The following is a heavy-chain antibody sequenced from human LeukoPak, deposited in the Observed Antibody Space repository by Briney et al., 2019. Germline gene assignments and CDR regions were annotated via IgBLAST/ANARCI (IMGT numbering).Heavy chain of an antibody. Sequence: SETLSLTCTVSGGSISSSSYYWGWIRQPPGKGLEWIGRIYYSGSTYYNPSLKSRVTISVDTSKNQFSLKLSSVTAADTAVYYCARTYYDILTGYYLDYWGQGTLVTVSS. V-gene: IGHV4-39*07. J-gene: IGHJ4*02. CDR2: IYYSGST. CDR3: ARTYYDILTGYYLDY. D-gene: IGHD3-9*01. CDR1: GGSISSSSYY.